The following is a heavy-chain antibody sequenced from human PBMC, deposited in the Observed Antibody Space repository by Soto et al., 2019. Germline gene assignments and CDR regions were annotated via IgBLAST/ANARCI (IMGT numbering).Heavy chain of an antibody. V-gene: IGHV4-34*01. D-gene: IGHD2-21*02. CDR3: ARTRIGVTFDY. CDR1: GGSFSGYY. CDR2: INHSGST. J-gene: IGHJ4*02. Sequence: SETLSLTCAVYGGSFSGYYWSWIRQPPGKGLEWIGEINHSGSTNYNPSLKSRVTISVDTSKNQFSLKLSSVTAADTAVYYCARTRIGVTFDYSGQGTLVTVSS.